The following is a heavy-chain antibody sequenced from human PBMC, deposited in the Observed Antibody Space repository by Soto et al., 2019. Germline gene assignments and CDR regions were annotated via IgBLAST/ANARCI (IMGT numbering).Heavy chain of an antibody. CDR2: IWYDGSNK. CDR3: ARVAAAGTYYYYGMDV. J-gene: IGHJ6*02. Sequence: PAGSLRLSCAASGFTFSSYGMHWVRQAPGKGLEWVAVIWYDGSNKYYADSVKGRFTISRDNSKNTLYLQMNSLRAEDTAVYYCARVAAAGTYYYYGMDVWGQGTTVTVSS. D-gene: IGHD6-13*01. CDR1: GFTFSSYG. V-gene: IGHV3-33*01.